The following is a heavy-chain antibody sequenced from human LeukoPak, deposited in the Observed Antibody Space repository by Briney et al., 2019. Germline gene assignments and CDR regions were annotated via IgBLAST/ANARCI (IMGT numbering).Heavy chain of an antibody. CDR1: GGSVSSGGYS. V-gene: IGHV4-30-2*01. Sequence: PSETLSLTCTVSGGSVSSGGYSWSWIRQPPGKGLEWIGYIYHSGSTYCNPSLKSRVTISVDRSKNQFSLKLSSVTAADTAVYYCARGRITIFGVVNWFDPWGQGTLVTVSS. D-gene: IGHD3-3*01. CDR2: IYHSGST. J-gene: IGHJ5*02. CDR3: ARGRITIFGVVNWFDP.